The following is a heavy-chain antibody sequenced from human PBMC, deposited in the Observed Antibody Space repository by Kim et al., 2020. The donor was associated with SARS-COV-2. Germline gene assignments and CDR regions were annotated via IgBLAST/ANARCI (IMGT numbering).Heavy chain of an antibody. CDR2: VNPNSGNT. CDR1: GYTFTSHD. D-gene: IGHD2-2*03. Sequence: ASVKVSCKASGYTFTSHDINWVRQAPGQGLEWVGWVNPNSGNTGYAQKFQGRVTMTRNTSISTAYMELSSLTSEDTAVYYCARALGYCTSSRCSTYYYYMDVWGKGTTVTVS. V-gene: IGHV1-8*01. J-gene: IGHJ6*03. CDR3: ARALGYCTSSRCSTYYYYMDV.